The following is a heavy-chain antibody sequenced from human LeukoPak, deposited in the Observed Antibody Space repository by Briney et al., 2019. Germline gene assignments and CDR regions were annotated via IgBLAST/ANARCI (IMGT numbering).Heavy chain of an antibody. Sequence: ASVKVSCKASGYTFTSYYMHWVRQAPGQGLEWMGIINPSGGSTSYAQKFQGRVTMTRDTSTSTVYMELSSLRSEDTAVYYCASALSIAAAHPGDYYYGMDVWGQGTTVTVSS. CDR1: GYTFTSYY. J-gene: IGHJ6*02. V-gene: IGHV1-46*01. CDR2: INPSGGST. CDR3: ASALSIAAAHPGDYYYGMDV. D-gene: IGHD6-13*01.